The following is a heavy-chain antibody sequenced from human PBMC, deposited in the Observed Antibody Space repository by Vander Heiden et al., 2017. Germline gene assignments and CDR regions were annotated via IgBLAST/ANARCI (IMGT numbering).Heavy chain of an antibody. CDR1: GGSFSGSY. D-gene: IGHD3-3*01. CDR3: ARGPLSSVGFGVVTPGYGMDV. J-gene: IGHJ6*02. V-gene: IGHV4-34*01. CDR2: INHSGST. Sequence: QVQLQQWGAGLLKPSETLSLTCAVHGGSFSGSYWRWIRQPPGKGLEWIGAINHSGSTNYNPSLKSRVTISVDTSKNQFSLKLSSVTAADTAVYYCARGPLSSVGFGVVTPGYGMDVWGQGTTVTVSS.